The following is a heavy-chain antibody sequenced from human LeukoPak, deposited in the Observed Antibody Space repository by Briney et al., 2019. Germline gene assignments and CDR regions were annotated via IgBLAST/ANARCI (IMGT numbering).Heavy chain of an antibody. V-gene: IGHV4-31*03. CDR3: ARDDTAMANDAFDI. Sequence: SQTLSLTCTVSGGSISSGGYYWSWIRRHPGKGLEWIGYIYYSGSTYYNPSLKSRVTISVDTSKNQFSLKLSSVTAADTAVYYCARDDTAMANDAFDIWGQGTMVTVSS. D-gene: IGHD5-18*01. CDR2: IYYSGST. CDR1: GGSISSGGYY. J-gene: IGHJ3*02.